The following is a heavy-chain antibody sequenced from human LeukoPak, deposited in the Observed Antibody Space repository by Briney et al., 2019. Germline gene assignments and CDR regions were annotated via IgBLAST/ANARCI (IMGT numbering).Heavy chain of an antibody. CDR1: GYTFTSYG. V-gene: IGHV1-18*01. D-gene: IGHD6-6*01. CDR3: ARAGDSSSSGNYYYYYYMTS. Sequence: ASVKVSCKASGYTFTSYGISWVRQAPGQGLEWMGWISAYNGNTNYAQKLQGRVTMTTDTSTSTAYMELRSLRSDDTAVYYCARAGDSSSSGNYYYYYYMTSGAKGPRSPSP. J-gene: IGHJ6*03. CDR2: ISAYNGNT.